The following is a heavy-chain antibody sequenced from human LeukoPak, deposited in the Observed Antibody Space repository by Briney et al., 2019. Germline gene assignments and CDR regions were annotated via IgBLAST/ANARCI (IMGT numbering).Heavy chain of an antibody. D-gene: IGHD6-19*01. Sequence: GGSLRLSCAASGFTFDDYGMSWVRQAPGKGLEWVSGINWNGGSTGYADSVKGRFTISRDNAKNSLYLQMNSLRAEDTALYHCARSSYGSGFNDAFDIWGQGTMVTVSS. CDR2: INWNGGST. CDR1: GFTFDDYG. V-gene: IGHV3-20*01. CDR3: ARSSYGSGFNDAFDI. J-gene: IGHJ3*02.